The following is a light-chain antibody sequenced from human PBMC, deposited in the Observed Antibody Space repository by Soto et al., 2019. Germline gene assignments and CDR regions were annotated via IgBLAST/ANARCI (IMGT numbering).Light chain of an antibody. CDR2: DVS. V-gene: IGLV2-14*01. J-gene: IGLJ2*01. Sequence: QSALTQPASVSGSPGQSITISCTGTSSEVGGYNYVSWYQQHPGKAAKLMIYDVSNRPSGVSNRFSGSKSGNTASLTISGLQAEDEADYYCSSYTSSSSLYVVFGGGTKLTVL. CDR1: SSEVGGYNY. CDR3: SSYTSSSSLYVV.